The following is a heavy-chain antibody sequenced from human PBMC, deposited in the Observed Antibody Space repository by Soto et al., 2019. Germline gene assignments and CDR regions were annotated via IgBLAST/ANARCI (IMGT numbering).Heavy chain of an antibody. Sequence: PGESLKISCQGSGYSFSAYWIAWVRQMPGKGLEWMGIIYPGDSDTRYSPSFQGQVAISADKSISTAYLQWSSLKASDTAMYYCARQDGFGLYQFDYWGQGTLVTVSS. CDR1: GYSFSAYW. CDR2: IYPGDSDT. CDR3: ARQDGFGLYQFDY. D-gene: IGHD3-10*01. J-gene: IGHJ4*02. V-gene: IGHV5-51*01.